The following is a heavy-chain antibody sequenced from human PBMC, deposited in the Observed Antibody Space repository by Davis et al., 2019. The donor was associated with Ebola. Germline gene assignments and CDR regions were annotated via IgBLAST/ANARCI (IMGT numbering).Heavy chain of an antibody. V-gene: IGHV4-59*01. D-gene: IGHD1-1*01. CDR3: ARDRAWNRNWFDP. CDR2: IYYSGST. J-gene: IGHJ5*02. CDR1: GGSISSYY. Sequence: GSLRLSCTVSGGSISSYYWSWIRQPPGKGLEWIGYIYYSGSTNYNPSLKSRVTISVDTSKNQFSLKLSSVTAADTAVYYCARDRAWNRNWFDPWGQGTLVTVSS.